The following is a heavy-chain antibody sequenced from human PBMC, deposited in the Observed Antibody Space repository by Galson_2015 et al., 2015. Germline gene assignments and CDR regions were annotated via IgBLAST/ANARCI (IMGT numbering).Heavy chain of an antibody. J-gene: IGHJ4*02. CDR2: IWYDGSNK. D-gene: IGHD6-19*01. Sequence: SLRLSCAASGFTFGSYGMDWVRQAPGKGLEWVAVIWYDGSNKYYADSVKGRFTISRDNSKNTLYLQMNSLRAEDTAVYYCARGTGSGWSFDYWGQGTLVTVSS. CDR1: GFTFGSYG. CDR3: ARGTGSGWSFDY. V-gene: IGHV3-33*01.